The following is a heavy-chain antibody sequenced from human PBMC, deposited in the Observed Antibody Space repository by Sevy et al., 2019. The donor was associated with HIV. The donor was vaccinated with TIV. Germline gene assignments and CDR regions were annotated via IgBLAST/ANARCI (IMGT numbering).Heavy chain of an antibody. D-gene: IGHD3-3*01. CDR2: ISSNGGST. V-gene: IGHV3-64D*06. CDR3: VKDPDFWSGSPYFDY. CDR1: GFTFSSYA. J-gene: IGHJ4*02. Sequence: GGSLRLSCSASGFTFSSYAMHWVRQAPGKGLEYVSAISSNGGSTYYADSVKGRFTISRDNSKNTLYLQMSSLRAVDTAVYYCVKDPDFWSGSPYFDYWGQGTLVTVSS.